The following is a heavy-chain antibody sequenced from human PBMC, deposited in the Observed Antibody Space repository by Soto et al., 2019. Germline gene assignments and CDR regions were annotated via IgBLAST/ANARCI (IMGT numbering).Heavy chain of an antibody. CDR2: IYYSGST. CDR3: ARHLGIAAARDY. Sequence: SETLSLTCTVSGGSISSGGYYWSWIRQHPGKGLEWIGYIYYSGSTYYNPSLKSRVTISVDTSKNQFSLKLSSVTAADTAVYYCARHLGIAAARDYWGQGTLVTVSS. V-gene: IGHV4-31*03. CDR1: GGSISSGGYY. D-gene: IGHD6-13*01. J-gene: IGHJ4*02.